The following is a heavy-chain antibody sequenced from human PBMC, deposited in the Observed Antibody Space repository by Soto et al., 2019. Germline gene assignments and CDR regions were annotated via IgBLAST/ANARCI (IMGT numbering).Heavy chain of an antibody. J-gene: IGHJ4*02. Sequence: ASVKVSCKVSGYTLTELSMHWVRQAPGEGLEWMGSSDREDGETMYAQKFQGRVTMTEDTSTDTAYMELSSLRFEDTAVYYCATHINKENDYWGQATLVTVSS. CDR1: GYTLTELS. CDR3: ATHINKENDY. V-gene: IGHV1-24*01. CDR2: SDREDGET.